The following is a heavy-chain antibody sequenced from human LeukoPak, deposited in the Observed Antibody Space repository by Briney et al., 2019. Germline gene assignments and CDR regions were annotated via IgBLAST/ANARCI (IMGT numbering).Heavy chain of an antibody. J-gene: IGHJ5*02. CDR2: INPNSGGT. CDR3: ARPYYDWSNEFYP. V-gene: IGHV1-2*06. CDR1: GYTFTGYY. D-gene: IGHD3-22*01. Sequence: GASVKVSCKASGYTFTGYYMHWVRQAPGQGLEWMGRINPNSGGTNYAQKFQGRVTMTRDTSISTAYMELSRLRPDDTAVYYYARPYYDWSNEFYPWGQGTLVTVSS.